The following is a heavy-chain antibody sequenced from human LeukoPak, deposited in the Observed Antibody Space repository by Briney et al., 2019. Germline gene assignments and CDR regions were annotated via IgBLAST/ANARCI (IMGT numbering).Heavy chain of an antibody. Sequence: NSSETLSLTCTVSGGSISSYYWSWIRQPPGKGLEWIGYIYYSGSTNYNPSLKSRVTISVDTSKNQFSLKLSSVTAADTAVYYCARGVAVGATFYFDYWGQGTLVTVSS. V-gene: IGHV4-59*01. J-gene: IGHJ4*02. CDR3: ARGVAVGATFYFDY. CDR2: IYYSGST. CDR1: GGSISSYY. D-gene: IGHD1-26*01.